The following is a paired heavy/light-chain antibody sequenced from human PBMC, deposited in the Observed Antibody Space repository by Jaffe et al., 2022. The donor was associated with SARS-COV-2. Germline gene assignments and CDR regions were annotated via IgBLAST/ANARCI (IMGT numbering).Light chain of an antibody. CDR3: MHALQTPHT. CDR2: LVS. V-gene: IGKV2-28*01. J-gene: IGKJ2*01. Sequence: DIVMTQSPLSLPVTPGEPASISCRSSQSLLHSNGYTYLDWYLQKPGQSPQLLIYLVSNRASGVPDRFNGGGSGTDFTLKISRVEAEDVGVYYCMHALQTPHTFGQGTKLEIK. CDR1: QSLLHSNGYTY.
Heavy chain of an antibody. CDR1: GFIFSNYW. Sequence: EVQLVESGGGLVQPGGSLRLSCAASGFIFSNYWMHWVRQAPGKGLVWVSRINSDGSSTDYADSVQGRFTISRDNAKNTLYLQMNSLRAEDTSVYYCARRPRSPYYYGLDVWGQGTTVTVSS. CDR3: ARRPRSPYYYGLDV. V-gene: IGHV3-74*01. D-gene: IGHD6-19*01. CDR2: INSDGSST. J-gene: IGHJ6*02.